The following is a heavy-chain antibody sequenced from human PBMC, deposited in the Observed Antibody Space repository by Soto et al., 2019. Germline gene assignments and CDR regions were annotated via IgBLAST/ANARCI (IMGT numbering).Heavy chain of an antibody. CDR1: GGSISSYY. CDR3: ARRYSSSSDY. D-gene: IGHD6-13*01. J-gene: IGHJ4*02. CDR2: IFYSGST. V-gene: IGHV4-59*08. Sequence: VQLQESGPGLVKPSETLSLTCTVSGGSISSYYWSWIRQPPGKGLEWIGYIFYSGSTNYNPSLKSRVTISVDTSKNQFSLELSSVTAADTAVYYCARRYSSSSDYWGQGTLVTVSS.